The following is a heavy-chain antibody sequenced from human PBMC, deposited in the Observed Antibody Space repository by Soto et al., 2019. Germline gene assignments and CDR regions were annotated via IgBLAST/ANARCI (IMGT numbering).Heavy chain of an antibody. Sequence: GGSLRLSCAASGFTFSSYAMSWVRQAPGKGLEWVSAISASGGTTYYADSVKGRFTISRDNSKNTLFLQMNSLRAEDTAVYYCAKDSRKQQLAPEYFQHWGQGTLVTVSS. J-gene: IGHJ1*01. CDR3: AKDSRKQQLAPEYFQH. D-gene: IGHD6-13*01. CDR2: ISASGGTT. V-gene: IGHV3-23*01. CDR1: GFTFSSYA.